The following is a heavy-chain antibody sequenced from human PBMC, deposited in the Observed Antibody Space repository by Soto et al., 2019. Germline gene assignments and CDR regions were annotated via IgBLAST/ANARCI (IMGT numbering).Heavy chain of an antibody. CDR2: ISAYSGST. V-gene: IGHV1-18*01. Sequence: QVQLVQSGAEVKKPGASVKVSCKASGYTFTTYGISWVRQAPGQGLEWMGWISAYSGSTKFAQKLQGRVTMTTDTSTTTAYMELRSLTSDDTAVYYCARYFTKSSSWPYYFDYWGQGTLVTVSS. D-gene: IGHD6-13*01. CDR3: ARYFTKSSSWPYYFDY. J-gene: IGHJ4*02. CDR1: GYTFTTYG.